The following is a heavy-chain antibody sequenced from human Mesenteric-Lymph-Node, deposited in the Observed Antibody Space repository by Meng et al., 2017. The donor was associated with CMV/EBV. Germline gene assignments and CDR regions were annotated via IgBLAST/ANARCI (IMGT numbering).Heavy chain of an antibody. D-gene: IGHD6-19*01. CDR2: IYHSGST. J-gene: IGHJ4*02. CDR1: GGSIRIRTG. Sequence: LTWVFSGGSIRIRTGWSWVSKPPGKGLELIGEIYHSGSTNYNPSLKSRVTISVDKSKNQFSLKLSSVTAADTAVYYCARGGYSSYDYWGQGTLVTVSS. CDR3: ARGGYSSYDY. V-gene: IGHV4-4*02.